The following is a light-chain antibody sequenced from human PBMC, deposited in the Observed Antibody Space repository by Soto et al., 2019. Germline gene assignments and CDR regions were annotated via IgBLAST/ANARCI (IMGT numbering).Light chain of an antibody. CDR1: QSVSSNY. J-gene: IGKJ2*01. Sequence: EIVLTQSPGTLSLSPGERATLSCRASQSVSSNYLGWYQQKPGQAPRLLIYGASSRATDIPDRFSGSGSGTDFTLTISRLEPEDFAVYYCQQYDTSSSYTFGQGTRLEIK. CDR3: QQYDTSSSYT. V-gene: IGKV3-20*01. CDR2: GAS.